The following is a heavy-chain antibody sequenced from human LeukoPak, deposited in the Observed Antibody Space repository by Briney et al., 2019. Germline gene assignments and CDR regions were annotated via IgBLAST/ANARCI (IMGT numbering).Heavy chain of an antibody. CDR1: GFILSSYW. CDR2: INSDGSST. Sequence: GGSLRLSCAASGFILSSYWMHWVRQAPGKGLVWVSRINSDGSSTSYADSVKGRFTISRDNAKNTLYLQMNSLRAEDTAVYYCARGGYRSWDAFDIWGQGTMVTVSS. CDR3: ARGGYRSWDAFDI. J-gene: IGHJ3*02. V-gene: IGHV3-74*01. D-gene: IGHD6-13*01.